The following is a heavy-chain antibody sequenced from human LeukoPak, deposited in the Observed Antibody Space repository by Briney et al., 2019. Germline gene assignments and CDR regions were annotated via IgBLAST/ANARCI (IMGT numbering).Heavy chain of an antibody. CDR3: AKGPKSLWFGELLPYYYGMDV. Sequence: GGSLRLSCAAAGFTFSSYAMSWVRQAPGKGLEWVSAISGSGGSTYYADSVKGRFNIFRDNSKNTLYLQMNSLRAEDTAVYYCAKGPKSLWFGELLPYYYGMDVWGQGTTVTVSS. CDR1: GFTFSSYA. D-gene: IGHD3-10*01. CDR2: ISGSGGST. V-gene: IGHV3-23*01. J-gene: IGHJ6*02.